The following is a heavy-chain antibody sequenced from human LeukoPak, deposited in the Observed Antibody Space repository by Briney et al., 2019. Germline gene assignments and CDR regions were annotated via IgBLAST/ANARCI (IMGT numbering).Heavy chain of an antibody. V-gene: IGHV1-8*01. CDR2: MNPNSGNT. CDR3: ARPARINYDILTGYYIGYYYYGMDV. Sequence: ASVKVSCKASGYTFTSYDINWVRQATGQGLEWMGWMNPNSGNTGYAQKFQGRVTMTRTTSISTAYMELSSLRSEDTAVYYCARPARINYDILTGYYIGYYYYGMDVWGHGTTVTVSS. CDR1: GYTFTSYD. J-gene: IGHJ6*02. D-gene: IGHD3-9*01.